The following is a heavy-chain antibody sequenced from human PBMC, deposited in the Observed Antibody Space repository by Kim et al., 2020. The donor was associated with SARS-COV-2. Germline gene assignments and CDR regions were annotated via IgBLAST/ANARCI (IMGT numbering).Heavy chain of an antibody. CDR3: ARVSHYYDSSGYYYYFDY. V-gene: IGHV3-11*06. J-gene: IGHJ4*02. D-gene: IGHD3-22*01. Sequence: KGRFTISRDNAKNSLYLQMNSLRAEDTAVYYCARVSHYYDSSGYYYYFDYWGQGTLVTVSS.